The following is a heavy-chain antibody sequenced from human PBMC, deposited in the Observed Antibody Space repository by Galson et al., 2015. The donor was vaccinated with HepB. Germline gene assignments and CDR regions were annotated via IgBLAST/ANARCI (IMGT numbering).Heavy chain of an antibody. CDR1: GFTFSTYA. CDR3: AKDAGSSGISGMDV. J-gene: IGHJ6*02. Sequence: SLRLSCAASGFTFSTYAMHWVRQAPGKGLEWVAVISYDGSNKYYADSVKGRFTISRDNSKNTLYLQMNSLRAEDTAVYYCAKDAGSSGISGMDVWGQGTTVIVSS. V-gene: IGHV3-30*18. CDR2: ISYDGSNK. D-gene: IGHD1-14*01.